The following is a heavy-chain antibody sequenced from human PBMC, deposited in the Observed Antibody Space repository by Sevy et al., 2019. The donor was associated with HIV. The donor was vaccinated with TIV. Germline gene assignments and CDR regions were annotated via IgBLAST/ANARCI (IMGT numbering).Heavy chain of an antibody. J-gene: IGHJ6*03. D-gene: IGHD1-7*01. CDR3: AKDWAATNYYYMDV. V-gene: IGHV3-9*01. Sequence: GGSLRLSCAASGFTFDDYAMHWVQQAPGKGLEWVSGISWNSGSIGYADSVKGRFTISRDNAKNSLYLQMNSLRAEDTALYYCAKDWAATNYYYMDVWGKGTTVTVSS. CDR1: GFTFDDYA. CDR2: ISWNSGSI.